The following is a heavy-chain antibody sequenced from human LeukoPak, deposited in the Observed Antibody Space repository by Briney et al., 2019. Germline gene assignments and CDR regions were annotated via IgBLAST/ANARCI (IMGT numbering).Heavy chain of an antibody. CDR3: AHSGTVTTPHDAFDI. V-gene: IGHV2-5*01. J-gene: IGHJ3*02. Sequence: KESGPTLVKPTRTLTLTCTFSGFSLSSSGVGVGWIRQPPGKALDWLALIYWNDDKRYSPSLKSRLTITKDTSKNQVVLTMTNMDPVHTATYYCAHSGTVTTPHDAFDIWGQGTMVTVSS. CDR2: IYWNDDK. D-gene: IGHD4-17*01. CDR1: GFSLSSSGVG.